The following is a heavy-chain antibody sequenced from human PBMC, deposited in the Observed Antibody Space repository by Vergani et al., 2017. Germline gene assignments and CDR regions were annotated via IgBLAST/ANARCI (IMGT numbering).Heavy chain of an antibody. J-gene: IGHJ4*02. CDR1: GASMSSVGYY. V-gene: IGHV4-61*02. CDR2: ILGSGTA. D-gene: IGHD1-26*01. Sequence: QVRLEESGPGLVKPSQTLSLTCTVSGASMSSVGYYWTWIRQSAGKRLEWIGDILGSGTANYNPSFQGRVSMSVATSKNQFSLTLSSVNATDTAVYYCARGSGAAGYSGPDFWGQGTRVTVSS. CDR3: ARGSGAAGYSGPDF.